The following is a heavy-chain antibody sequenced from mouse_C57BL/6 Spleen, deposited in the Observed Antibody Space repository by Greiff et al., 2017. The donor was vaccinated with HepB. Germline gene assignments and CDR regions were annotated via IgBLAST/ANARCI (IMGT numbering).Heavy chain of an antibody. V-gene: IGHV1-39*01. CDR2: INPNYGTT. J-gene: IGHJ3*01. Sequence: VQLQQSGPELVKPGASVKISCKASGYSFTDYNMNWVKQSNGKSLEWIGVINPNYGTTSYNQKFKGKATLTVDQSSSTAYMQLNSLTSEDAAVYYCARRSYYSNYAWFAYWGQGTLVTVSA. CDR1: GYSFTDYN. CDR3: ARRSYYSNYAWFAY. D-gene: IGHD2-5*01.